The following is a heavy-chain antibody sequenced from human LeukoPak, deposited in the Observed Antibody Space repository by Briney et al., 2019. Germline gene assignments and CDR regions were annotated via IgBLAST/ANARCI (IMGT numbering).Heavy chain of an antibody. CDR3: ARSFTMVRGLIKDYFDY. V-gene: IGHV1-69*05. D-gene: IGHD3-10*01. J-gene: IGHJ4*02. Sequence: ASVKVSCKASGGTFSSYAISWVRQAPGQGLEWMRNIIPIFGTANYAQKFQGRVTITTDESTSTAYMELSSLRSEDTAVYYCARSFTMVRGLIKDYFDYWGQRTLVTVSS. CDR2: IIPIFGTA. CDR1: GGTFSSYA.